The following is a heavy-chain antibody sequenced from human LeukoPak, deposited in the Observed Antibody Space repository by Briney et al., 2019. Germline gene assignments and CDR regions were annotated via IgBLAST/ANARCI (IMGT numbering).Heavy chain of an antibody. CDR2: ISSSGSTI. CDR1: GFTFSSYA. J-gene: IGHJ4*02. CDR3: ARDDGSGWPNDY. D-gene: IGHD6-19*01. V-gene: IGHV3-48*04. Sequence: GGSLRLSCAASGFTFSSYAMSWVRQAPGKGLEWVSYISSSGSTIYYADSVKGRFTISRDNAKNSLYLQMNSLRAEDTAVYYCARDDGSGWPNDYWGQGTLVTVSS.